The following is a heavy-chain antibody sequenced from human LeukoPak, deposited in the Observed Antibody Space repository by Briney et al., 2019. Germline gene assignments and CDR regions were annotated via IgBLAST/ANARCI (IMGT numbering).Heavy chain of an antibody. CDR1: GYTFTSYG. CDR2: ISAYNGNT. CDR3: ARVSSSWSTRDAFDI. J-gene: IGHJ3*02. V-gene: IGHV1-18*01. D-gene: IGHD6-13*01. Sequence: ASVKVSCKASGYTFTSYGISWVRQSPGQGLEWIGWISAYNGNTNYAQKLQGRVTMTTDTSTSTAYMELRSLRSDDTAVYYCARVSSSWSTRDAFDIWGQGTLVTVSS.